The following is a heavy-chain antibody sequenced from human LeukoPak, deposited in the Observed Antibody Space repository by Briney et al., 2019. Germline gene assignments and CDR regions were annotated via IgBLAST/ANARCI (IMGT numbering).Heavy chain of an antibody. V-gene: IGHV4-59*12. J-gene: IGHJ4*02. D-gene: IGHD6-19*01. CDR3: ARVGGGCFDY. CDR1: GGSISTYY. Sequence: SETLSLTCTVSGGSISTYYWGWIRQPPGKGLEWIGYIYYSGNTNCNPSLKSRVTISVDTPKNQFSLKLSSVTAADTAVYYCARVGGGCFDYWGQGTLVTVSS. CDR2: IYYSGNT.